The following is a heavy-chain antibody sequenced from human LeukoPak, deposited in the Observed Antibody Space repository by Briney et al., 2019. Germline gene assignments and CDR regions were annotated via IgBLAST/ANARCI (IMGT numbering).Heavy chain of an antibody. D-gene: IGHD6-19*01. CDR3: AAYSSGWSPDFDY. Sequence: GESLKISCKGSGHSFTSYWIGWVLQMPGKGLEWMGIIYPGDSDTRYSPSFQGQVTISADKSISTAYLQWSSLKASDTAMYYCAAYSSGWSPDFDYWGQGTLVTVSS. J-gene: IGHJ4*02. V-gene: IGHV5-51*01. CDR2: IYPGDSDT. CDR1: GHSFTSYW.